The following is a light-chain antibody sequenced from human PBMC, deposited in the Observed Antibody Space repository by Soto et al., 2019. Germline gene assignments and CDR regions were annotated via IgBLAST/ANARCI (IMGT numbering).Light chain of an antibody. CDR3: AVWDDSLHGV. CDR2: NNN. CDR1: NSNIGRNT. Sequence: QSVLTQPPSASGTPGQRVTISCSGSNSNIGRNTVNWYQQVPGTAPKVLIYNNNQRPSGVPDRFSGSKSGTAASLAISGLRSEDEADYYCAVWDDSLHGVFGGGTKLTGL. J-gene: IGLJ3*02. V-gene: IGLV1-44*01.